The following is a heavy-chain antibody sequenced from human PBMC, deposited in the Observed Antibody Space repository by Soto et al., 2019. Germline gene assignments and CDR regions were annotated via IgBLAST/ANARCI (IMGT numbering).Heavy chain of an antibody. CDR1: GFTFSSYA. CDR3: AKDPSESNYVNYYYCYGMDV. V-gene: IGHV3-23*01. J-gene: IGHJ6*02. Sequence: SLRLSCAASGFTFSSYAMSWVRQAPGKGLEWVSAISGSGGSTYYADSVKGRFTVSRDNSKNTLYLQMNSLRAEDTAVYYCAKDPSESNYVNYYYCYGMDVWGQGTTVTVSS. CDR2: ISGSGGST. D-gene: IGHD4-4*01.